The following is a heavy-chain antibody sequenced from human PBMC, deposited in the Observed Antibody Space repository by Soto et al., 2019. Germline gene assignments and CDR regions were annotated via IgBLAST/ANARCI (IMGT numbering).Heavy chain of an antibody. CDR2: IIPVFGLV. V-gene: IGHV1-69*01. CDR1: GGTPRNSA. CDR3: AGGRIVVVGSRAYYGMDV. D-gene: IGHD3-22*01. J-gene: IGHJ6*02. Sequence: QVHLLLQSGAEVKKPGSSVKVSCKASGGTPRNSAISWVRQAPGQGLEWMGGIIPVFGLVKYAQNFQGRVTITADESTNTAYMGLSSLRPEDTAVYYCAGGRIVVVGSRAYYGMDVWGQGTTVTVSS.